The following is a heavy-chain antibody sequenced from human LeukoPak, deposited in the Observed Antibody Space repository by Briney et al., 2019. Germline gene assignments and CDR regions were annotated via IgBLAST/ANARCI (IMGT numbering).Heavy chain of an antibody. D-gene: IGHD3-10*01. CDR2: ISRSSSSYI. Sequence: GGSLRLSCAASGFTFSSYSMNWVRQAPGKGLEWVSSISRSSSSYIYSADSVKGRFTISRDNAKNSLYLQMNSLRAEDTAVYYWARSGSGSYYNVIRGEFYYGMDVWGQGTTVTASS. CDR1: GFTFSSYS. CDR3: ARSGSGSYYNVIRGEFYYGMDV. J-gene: IGHJ6*02. V-gene: IGHV3-21*01.